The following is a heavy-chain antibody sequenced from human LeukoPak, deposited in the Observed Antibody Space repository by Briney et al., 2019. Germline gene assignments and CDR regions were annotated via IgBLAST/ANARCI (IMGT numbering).Heavy chain of an antibody. CDR1: GFTLGDYA. CDR2: IRSKAYGGTT. Sequence: GGSLRLFCTASGFTLGDYAMSWVRQAPGKGLEWVGFIRSKAYGGTTEYAASVKGRFTISRDDSKSIAYLQMNSLKTEDTAVYYCTRVPSKWIQLWLDYWGQGTLVTVSS. CDR3: TRVPSKWIQLWLDY. V-gene: IGHV3-49*04. D-gene: IGHD5-18*01. J-gene: IGHJ4*02.